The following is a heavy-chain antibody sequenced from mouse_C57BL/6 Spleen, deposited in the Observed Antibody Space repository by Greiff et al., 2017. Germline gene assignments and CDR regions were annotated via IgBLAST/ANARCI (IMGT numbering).Heavy chain of an antibody. Sequence: VQLQQSGPELVKPGASVKMSCKASGYTFTDYNMHWVKQSHGKSLEWIGYINPNNGGTSYNQKFKGKATLTLNKSSSTAYMELRSLTSEDSAVYYCARSDYYGSSYGYFDVWGTGTTVTVSS. CDR2: INPNNGGT. CDR1: GYTFTDYN. CDR3: ARSDYYGSSYGYFDV. D-gene: IGHD1-1*01. V-gene: IGHV1-22*01. J-gene: IGHJ1*03.